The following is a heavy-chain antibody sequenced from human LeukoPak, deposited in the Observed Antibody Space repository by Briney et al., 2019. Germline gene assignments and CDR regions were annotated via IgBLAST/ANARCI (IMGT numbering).Heavy chain of an antibody. CDR3: ARDGVRGSSSLDY. CDR1: GFTFSSYG. Sequence: GGSLRLSCAASGFTFSSYGMSWVRQAPGKGLEWVSAISGSGGSTYYADSVKGRFTISRDNAKNSLYLQMNSLRAEDTAVYYCARDGVRGSSSLDYWGQGTLVTVSS. J-gene: IGHJ4*02. V-gene: IGHV3-23*01. D-gene: IGHD1-26*01. CDR2: ISGSGGST.